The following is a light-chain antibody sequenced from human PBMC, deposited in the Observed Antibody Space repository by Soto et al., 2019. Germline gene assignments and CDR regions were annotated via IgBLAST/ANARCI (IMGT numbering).Light chain of an antibody. CDR3: QQYGSSLIT. CDR1: QSLRATY. CDR2: GAS. J-gene: IGKJ5*01. Sequence: EVVLTQSTDTLSLSPGETATLSCRASQSLRATYVAWYQQRPGQAPRLLIYGASFRATGIPARFSGRGSGTDFTLSISRLEPEDFAVYYCQQYGSSLITFGQGTRLEIK. V-gene: IGKV3-20*01.